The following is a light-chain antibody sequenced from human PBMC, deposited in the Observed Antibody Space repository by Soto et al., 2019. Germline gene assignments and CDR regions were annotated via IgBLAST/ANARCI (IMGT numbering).Light chain of an antibody. Sequence: QPVLTQPPSVSGAPGQRVTISCTGSSSNIGAGYDVHWYQQLPGTAPKLIIYGDTDRPSGVPDRFSGSKSGTSASLAISGLRSEDEADYYCAGWEDSLNGVDFGRGTKLTVL. J-gene: IGLJ2*01. CDR3: AGWEDSLNGVD. CDR2: GDT. V-gene: IGLV1-40*01. CDR1: SSNIGAGYD.